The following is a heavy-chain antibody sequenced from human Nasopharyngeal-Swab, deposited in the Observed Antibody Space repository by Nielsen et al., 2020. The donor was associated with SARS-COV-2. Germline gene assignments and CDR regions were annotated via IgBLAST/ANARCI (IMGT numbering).Heavy chain of an antibody. CDR2: IYYSGST. Sequence: WIRQPTGKGLEGIGYIYYSGSTYYNPSLKSRVTISVDTSKNQFSLKLSSVTAADTAVYYCARDSGVAGTKYYYYGMDVWGQGTTVTVSS. V-gene: IGHV4-30-4*01. D-gene: IGHD6-19*01. J-gene: IGHJ6*02. CDR3: ARDSGVAGTKYYYYGMDV.